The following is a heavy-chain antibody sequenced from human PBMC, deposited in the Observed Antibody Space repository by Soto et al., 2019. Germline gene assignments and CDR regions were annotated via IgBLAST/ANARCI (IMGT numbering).Heavy chain of an antibody. CDR1: GGSISSYY. CDR3: ARLFRYYYDSSGYYDIYFDY. D-gene: IGHD3-22*01. Sequence: ETLSLTCTVSGGSISSYYWSWIRQPPGKGLEWIGYIYYSGSTNYNPSLKSRVTISVDTSKNQFSLKLSSVTAADTAVYYCARLFRYYYDSSGYYDIYFDYWGQGTLVTVSS. V-gene: IGHV4-59*08. CDR2: IYYSGST. J-gene: IGHJ4*02.